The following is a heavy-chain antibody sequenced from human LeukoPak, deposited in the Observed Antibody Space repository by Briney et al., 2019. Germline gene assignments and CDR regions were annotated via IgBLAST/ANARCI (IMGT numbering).Heavy chain of an antibody. D-gene: IGHD6-13*01. Sequence: PSQTLSLTCAVSGGSISSGGYSWSWIRQPPGKGLEWIGYIYHSGSTYYNPSLKSRVTMSVDTSKNQFSLKLSSVTAADTAVYYCARDLPGDRQLVPFDYWGQGTLVTVSS. CDR1: GGSISSGGYS. V-gene: IGHV4-30-2*01. J-gene: IGHJ4*02. CDR3: ARDLPGDRQLVPFDY. CDR2: IYHSGST.